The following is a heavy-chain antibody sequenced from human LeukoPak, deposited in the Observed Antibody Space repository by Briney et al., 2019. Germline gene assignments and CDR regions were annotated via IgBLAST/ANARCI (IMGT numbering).Heavy chain of an antibody. CDR3: ARDLHYYGSVYGMDV. CDR2: IYYSGST. CDR1: GGSISSYY. J-gene: IGHJ6*02. V-gene: IGHV4-59*01. D-gene: IGHD3-10*01. Sequence: SEPLSLTCTVSGGSISSYYWSWLRQPPGEGLEWIGYIYYSGSTNYNPSLKSRVTISVDTSKNQFSLKLSSVTAADTAVYYCARDLHYYGSVYGMDVWGQGTTVTVSS.